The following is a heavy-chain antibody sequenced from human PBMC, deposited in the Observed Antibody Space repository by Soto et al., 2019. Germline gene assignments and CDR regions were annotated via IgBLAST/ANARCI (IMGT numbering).Heavy chain of an antibody. Sequence: QITLKESGPTLVRPTQTLTLTCTFSGFSLSTRGVGVGWIRQPPGKALEWLALIYWDDDKRDSSSLKSRLTITEDPSKHQVVLSTTDMDPVDMGLYYWARVIGEPVTRKCNWFDRWGQGPLVTVSS. D-gene: IGHD2-21*01. V-gene: IGHV2-5*02. CDR2: IYWDDDK. CDR1: GFSLSTRGVG. CDR3: ARVIGEPVTRKCNWFDR. J-gene: IGHJ5*02.